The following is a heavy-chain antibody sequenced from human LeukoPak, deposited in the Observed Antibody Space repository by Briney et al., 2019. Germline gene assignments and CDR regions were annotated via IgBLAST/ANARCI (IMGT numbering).Heavy chain of an antibody. Sequence: GGSLRLSCAASGFTFDDYAMHWVRQAPGKGLEGVSGISWNSGSIGYADSVTGRFTNSRDNAKTALYLQMNSLRAEDTALYYCAKAYGVNIPQPFGYWGQGTLVTVSS. V-gene: IGHV3-9*01. CDR3: AKAYGVNIPQPFGY. D-gene: IGHD4-17*01. J-gene: IGHJ4*02. CDR2: ISWNSGSI. CDR1: GFTFDDYA.